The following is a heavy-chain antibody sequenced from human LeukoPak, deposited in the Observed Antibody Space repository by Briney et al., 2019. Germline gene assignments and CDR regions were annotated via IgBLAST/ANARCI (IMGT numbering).Heavy chain of an antibody. J-gene: IGHJ3*02. D-gene: IGHD3-9*01. CDR1: GYSFTSYW. CDR2: IYPGDSDT. Sequence: GESLKISCKGSGYSFTSYWIGWVRQMPWKGLEWMGIIYPGDSDTRYSPSFQGQVTISADKSISTAYLQWSSLKASDTAMYYCARIRRYYDILTGLHDDFDIWGQGTMVTVSS. V-gene: IGHV5-51*01. CDR3: ARIRRYYDILTGLHDDFDI.